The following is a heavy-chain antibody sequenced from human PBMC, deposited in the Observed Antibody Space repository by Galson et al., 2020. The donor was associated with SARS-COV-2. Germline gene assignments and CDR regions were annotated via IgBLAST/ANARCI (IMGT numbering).Heavy chain of an antibody. V-gene: IGHV3-30*03. Sequence: GESLKISCAASGFTFSSYGMHWVRQAPGKGLEWVAVISYDGSNKYYADSVKGRFTISRDNSKNTPYLQMNSLRAEETALYYCARALLYYDILTGYLGGLDYYYYGMDVWGQGTTVTVSS. CDR1: GFTFSSYG. J-gene: IGHJ6*02. CDR2: ISYDGSNK. D-gene: IGHD3-9*01. CDR3: ARALLYYDILTGYLGGLDYYYYGMDV.